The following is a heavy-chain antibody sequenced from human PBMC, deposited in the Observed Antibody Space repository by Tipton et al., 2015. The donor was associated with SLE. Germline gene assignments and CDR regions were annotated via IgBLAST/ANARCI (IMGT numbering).Heavy chain of an antibody. V-gene: IGHV4-4*02. CDR3: ARDWCSSTSCYGYYYMDV. CDR1: GLSMTTRPW. Sequence: TLSLTCSVAGLSMTTRPWWTWVRQPPGKGLEWVGEVHHTGGNNYNPSLRSRVTISVDTSKNQFSLKLSSVTAADTAVYYCARDWCSSTSCYGYYYMDVWGKGTTVTVSS. D-gene: IGHD2-2*01. J-gene: IGHJ6*03. CDR2: VHHTGGN.